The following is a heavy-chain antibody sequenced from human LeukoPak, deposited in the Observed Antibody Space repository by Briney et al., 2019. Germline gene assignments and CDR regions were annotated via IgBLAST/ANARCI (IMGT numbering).Heavy chain of an antibody. V-gene: IGHV4-34*01. CDR2: INHSGST. D-gene: IGHD2-2*01. CDR1: GGSFSGYY. CDR3: AGGYCSSTSCQTPPYYYGMDV. Sequence: SETLSLTCAVYGGSFSGYYWSWVRQPPGKGLEWIGEINHSGSTNYNPSLKSRVTISVDTSKNQFSLRLSSVTAADTAVYYCAGGYCSSTSCQTPPYYYGMDVWGQGTTVTVSS. J-gene: IGHJ6*02.